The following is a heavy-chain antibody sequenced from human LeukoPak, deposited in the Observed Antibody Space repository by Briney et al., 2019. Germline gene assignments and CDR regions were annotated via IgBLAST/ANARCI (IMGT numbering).Heavy chain of an antibody. Sequence: SETLSLTCTVSGGSISSYYWSWLRQPPGKGLEWIGYIYYSGSTNYNPSLKSRVTISVDTSKNQFSLKLSSVTAADTAVYYCAISTVVKYYFDYRGQGTLVTVSS. CDR3: AISTVVKYYFDY. V-gene: IGHV4-59*01. D-gene: IGHD4-23*01. J-gene: IGHJ4*02. CDR2: IYYSGST. CDR1: GGSISSYY.